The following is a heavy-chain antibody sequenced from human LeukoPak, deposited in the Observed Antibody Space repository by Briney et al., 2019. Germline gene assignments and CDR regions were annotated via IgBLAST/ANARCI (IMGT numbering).Heavy chain of an antibody. V-gene: IGHV1-2*02. J-gene: IGHJ3*02. Sequence: ASVEVSCKASGYTFTGYYMHWVRQAPGQGLEWMGWINPNSGGTNYAQKFQGRVTMTRDTSISTAYMELSRLRSDDTAVYYCARLPIAAAGTGLRPKNAFDIWGQGTMVTVSS. CDR1: GYTFTGYY. D-gene: IGHD6-13*01. CDR3: ARLPIAAAGTGLRPKNAFDI. CDR2: INPNSGGT.